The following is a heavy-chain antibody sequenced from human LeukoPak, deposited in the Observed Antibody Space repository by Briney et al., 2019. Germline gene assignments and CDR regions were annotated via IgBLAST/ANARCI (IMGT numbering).Heavy chain of an antibody. CDR3: ARDGSYYYYYMDV. J-gene: IGHJ6*03. V-gene: IGHV3-48*04. Sequence: GGSLRLSCAASGFTFSSYSMNWVRQAPGKGLEWVSYISSSSSTIYYADSVKGRFTISRDNAKNSLYLQMNSQRAEDTAVYYCARDGSYYYYYMDVWGKGTTVTVSS. D-gene: IGHD1-1*01. CDR2: ISSSSSTI. CDR1: GFTFSSYS.